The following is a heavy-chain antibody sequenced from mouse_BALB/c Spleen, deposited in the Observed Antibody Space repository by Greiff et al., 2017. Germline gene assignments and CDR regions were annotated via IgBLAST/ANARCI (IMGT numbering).Heavy chain of an antibody. V-gene: IGHV7-1*02. J-gene: IGHJ3*01. CDR1: GFTFSDFY. D-gene: IGHD2-4*01. CDR3: AREDDYDWFAY. Sequence: EVNVVESGGGLVQPGGSLRLSCATSGFTFSDFYMEWVRQPPGKRLEWIAASRNKANDYTTEYSASVKGRFIVSRDTSQSILYLQMNALRAEDTAIYYCAREDDYDWFAYWGQGTLVTVSA. CDR2: SRNKANDYTT.